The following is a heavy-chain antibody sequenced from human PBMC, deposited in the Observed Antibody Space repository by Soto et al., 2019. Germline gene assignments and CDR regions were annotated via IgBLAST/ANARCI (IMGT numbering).Heavy chain of an antibody. CDR3: ARLEGLATISYYFDF. CDR2: IYFRGNT. V-gene: IGHV4-39*01. D-gene: IGHD3-9*01. J-gene: IGHJ4*02. CDR1: GDSINSDKYY. Sequence: SETLSLTCSVSGDSINSDKYYWGWIRQPPGKDLEWIGSIYFRGNTYYNPSLQTRVTISLDKSKSQFSLKLNSVTAADSAVYFCARLEGLATISYYFDFWGQGALVTVSS.